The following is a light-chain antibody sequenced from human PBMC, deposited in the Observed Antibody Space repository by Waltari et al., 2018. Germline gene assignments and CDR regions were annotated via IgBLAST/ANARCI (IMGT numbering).Light chain of an antibody. V-gene: IGKV4-1*01. Sequence: VMTQAPDSLAVSLGEGAPIHFQVSPILLSSPNNKNYLAWYQPKPGQPPKLLIFWASIRNSGVPDRFSGSGSGTDFTLTISSLQAEDVAVYYCQQYYGAPLTFGPGTKVNIK. CDR1: PILLSSPNNKNY. J-gene: IGKJ3*01. CDR3: QQYYGAPLT. CDR2: WAS.